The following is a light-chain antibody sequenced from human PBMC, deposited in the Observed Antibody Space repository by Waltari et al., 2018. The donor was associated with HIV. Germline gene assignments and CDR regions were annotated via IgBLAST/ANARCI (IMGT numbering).Light chain of an antibody. J-gene: IGLJ1*01. Sequence: QSVLTHPPSASGPPGQRVSITCSGSSSTIGRITINLYQQLPGTAPKLLIYSNNQRPSGVPDRFSGSKSGTSASLAISGLQSEDEADYYCAAWDDSLKGYVFGTGTTVTVL. V-gene: IGLV1-44*01. CDR1: SSTIGRIT. CDR3: AAWDDSLKGYV. CDR2: SNN.